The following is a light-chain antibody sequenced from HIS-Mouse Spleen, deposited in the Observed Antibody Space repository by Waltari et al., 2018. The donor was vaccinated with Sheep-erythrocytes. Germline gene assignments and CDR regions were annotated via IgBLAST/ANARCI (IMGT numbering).Light chain of an antibody. CDR2: EGS. CDR3: CSYAGSSTPWV. CDR1: SSDVGSYNL. V-gene: IGLV2-23*01. Sequence: QSALTQPAPVSGSPGQSITISCTATSSDVGSYNLVSWYQQHPGKAPKLMIYEGSKRPSGVSNRFSGSKSGNTASLTISGLQAEDEADYYCCSYAGSSTPWVFGGGTKLTVL. J-gene: IGLJ3*02.